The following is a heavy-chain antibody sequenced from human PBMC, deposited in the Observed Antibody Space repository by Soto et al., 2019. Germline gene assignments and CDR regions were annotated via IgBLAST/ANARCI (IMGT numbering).Heavy chain of an antibody. D-gene: IGHD1-26*01. J-gene: IGHJ6*02. Sequence: ASVKVSCKASGYTFTGYYVHWVRQAPGQGLEWMGWINPNSGDTYLAQRFQGRVTMNRDTSIGTAYVELRGLTSDDTAEYYCAKGGAIVAAGTRVYLYNAMDVWGQGTTVTVSS. V-gene: IGHV1-2*02. CDR1: GYTFTGYY. CDR2: INPNSGDT. CDR3: AKGGAIVAAGTRVYLYNAMDV.